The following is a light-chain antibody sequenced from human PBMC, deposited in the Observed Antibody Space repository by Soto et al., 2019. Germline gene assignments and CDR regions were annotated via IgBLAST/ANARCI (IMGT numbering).Light chain of an antibody. CDR2: KAS. V-gene: IGKV1-5*03. Sequence: IQMTQSPSTLSASVGDRVTITCRASQSISSWLAWYQQKPGKVPEVLIYKASSLGSGVPPRFSGSGSGTEFTLTISSLQPDGFATYYCLQYDSYPVTFGGGTRVEIK. J-gene: IGKJ4*01. CDR3: LQYDSYPVT. CDR1: QSISSW.